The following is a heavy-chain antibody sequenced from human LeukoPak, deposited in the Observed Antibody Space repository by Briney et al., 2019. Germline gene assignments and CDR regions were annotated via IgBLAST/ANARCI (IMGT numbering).Heavy chain of an antibody. CDR1: GFTFSNYY. CDR2: ISSGSSTI. CDR3: ARSRSGYDY. Sequence: PGGSLRLSCAASGFTFSNYYMSWIRQAPGKGLEWVSYISSGSSTIYYADSVKGRFSVSRDNAKNSVYLQMNRLRAEDTAMYYCARSRSGYDYWGQGTLVTVSS. J-gene: IGHJ4*02. V-gene: IGHV3-11*01. D-gene: IGHD3-22*01.